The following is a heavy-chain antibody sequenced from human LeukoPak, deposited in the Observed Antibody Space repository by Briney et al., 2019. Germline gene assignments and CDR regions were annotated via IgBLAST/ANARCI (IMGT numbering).Heavy chain of an antibody. CDR1: GFTFSSYW. D-gene: IGHD6-13*01. CDR3: ARDGTAAGLYFDL. Sequence: PGGPLRLSCAVSGFTFSSYWMNWVRQAPGKGLEWVASIKQDGGEKSYVDSVKGRFTISRDNAKNSLYLQMSSLRDEDTAVYYCARDGTAAGLYFDLWGQGTLVTVFS. J-gene: IGHJ4*01. CDR2: IKQDGGEK. V-gene: IGHV3-7*01.